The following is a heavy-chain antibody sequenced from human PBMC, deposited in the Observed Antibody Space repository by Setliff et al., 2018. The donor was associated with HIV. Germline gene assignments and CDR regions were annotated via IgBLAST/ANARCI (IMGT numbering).Heavy chain of an antibody. J-gene: IGHJ4*02. Sequence: SVKVSCKTSGDTFNTYSISWVRQAPGQGLAWMGGIIPMLRATKYAQRFQGRVTITADESTSTAYMELSSLRSEDTAFYYCAGLYGDKGGGYWGQGTLVTVSS. CDR1: GDTFNTYS. D-gene: IGHD4-17*01. CDR3: AGLYGDKGGGY. CDR2: IIPMLRAT. V-gene: IGHV1-69*13.